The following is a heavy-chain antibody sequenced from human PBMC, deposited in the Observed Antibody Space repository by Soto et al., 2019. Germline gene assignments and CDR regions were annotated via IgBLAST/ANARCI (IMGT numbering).Heavy chain of an antibody. CDR2: ISGRGDNT. D-gene: IGHD2-2*01. Sequence: GGSLRLSCAASGFTFSNYAMSWVRQAPGKGLEWVSSISGRGDNTYYADSVKGRFTISRDNSRNTMSVQMSSLEAEDTAVYYCAKGPRVPVDTYFYYYYYMDVWGKGTTVTVSS. CDR3: AKGPRVPVDTYFYYYYYMDV. V-gene: IGHV3-23*01. J-gene: IGHJ6*03. CDR1: GFTFSNYA.